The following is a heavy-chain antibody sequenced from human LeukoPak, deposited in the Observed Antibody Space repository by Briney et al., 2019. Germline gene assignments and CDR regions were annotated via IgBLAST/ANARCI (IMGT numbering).Heavy chain of an antibody. CDR3: AKSAHLRITMVRGVIPYFDY. Sequence: GGSLRLSCAASGFTFSSYAMSWVRQAPGKGLEWVSAISGSGGSTYYADSVKGRFTTSRDNSKNTLYLQMNSLRAEDTAVYYCAKSAHLRITMVRGVIPYFDYWGQGTLVTVSS. CDR1: GFTFSSYA. CDR2: ISGSGGST. V-gene: IGHV3-23*01. J-gene: IGHJ4*02. D-gene: IGHD3-10*01.